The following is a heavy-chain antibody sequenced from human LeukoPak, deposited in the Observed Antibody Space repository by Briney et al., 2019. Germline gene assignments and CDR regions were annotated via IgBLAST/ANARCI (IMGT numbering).Heavy chain of an antibody. J-gene: IGHJ4*02. V-gene: IGHV3-30-3*01. CDR2: ISYDGSNE. CDR1: GFTFSSYA. D-gene: IGHD2/OR15-2a*01. Sequence: GGSLRLSCAASGFTFSSYAMHWVRQAPGKGLEWVAVISYDGSNEFYADSVKGRFTISRDNSKNTLYLQMNSLRAEDTAVYYCAKDRATQYSLDYWGQGTLVTVSS. CDR3: AKDRATQYSLDY.